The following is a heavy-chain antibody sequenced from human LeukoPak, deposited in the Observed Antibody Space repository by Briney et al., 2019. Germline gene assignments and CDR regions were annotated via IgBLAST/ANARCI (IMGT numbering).Heavy chain of an antibody. D-gene: IGHD3-10*01. CDR1: GGTFSSYA. J-gene: IGHJ4*02. Sequence: ASVKVSCKASGGTFSSYAISWVRQAPGQGLEWMGGIIPIFGTANYAQKFQGGVTITADESTSTAYMEQSSLRSEDTAVYYCARDVRGAHYFDYWGQGTLVTVSS. V-gene: IGHV1-69*13. CDR2: IIPIFGTA. CDR3: ARDVRGAHYFDY.